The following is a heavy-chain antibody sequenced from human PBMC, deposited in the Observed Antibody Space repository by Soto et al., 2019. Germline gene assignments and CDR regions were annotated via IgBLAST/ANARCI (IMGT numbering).Heavy chain of an antibody. CDR3: AKVLAYCGGDCPRPVDY. Sequence: PGGSLRLSCAASGFTFSSYAMSWVRQAPGKGLEWVSAISGSGGSTYYADSVKGRFTISRDNSKNTLYLQMNSLRAEDTAVYYCAKVLAYCGGDCPRPVDYWGQGTQVTVSS. V-gene: IGHV3-23*01. J-gene: IGHJ4*02. CDR2: ISGSGGST. CDR1: GFTFSSYA. D-gene: IGHD2-21*02.